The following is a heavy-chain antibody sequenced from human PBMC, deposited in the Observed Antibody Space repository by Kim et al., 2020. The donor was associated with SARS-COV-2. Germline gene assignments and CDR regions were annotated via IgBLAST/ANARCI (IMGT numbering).Heavy chain of an antibody. CDR1: GFTFSSYG. D-gene: IGHD6-19*01. CDR3: ARDRGVQQWPITGDY. Sequence: GGSLRLSCAASGFTFSSYGMHWVRQAPGKGLEWVAVIWYDGSNKYYADSVKGRFTISRDNSKNTLYLQMNSLRAEDTAVYYCARDRGVQQWPITGDYWGQGTLVTVSS. CDR2: IWYDGSNK. V-gene: IGHV3-33*01. J-gene: IGHJ4*02.